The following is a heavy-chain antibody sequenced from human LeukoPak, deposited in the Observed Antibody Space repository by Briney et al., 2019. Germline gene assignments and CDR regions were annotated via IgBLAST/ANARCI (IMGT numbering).Heavy chain of an antibody. V-gene: IGHV5-51*01. Sequence: GESLKISCEGSGGSFTKFWIGWVRQMPGKGLEWMGIIYPGDSDTRYSPSFQGQVTISADKSISTAYLQWSSLKASDTAMYYCARRPGKLGPNWFDPWGQGTLVTVSS. CDR1: GGSFTKFW. D-gene: IGHD3-16*01. J-gene: IGHJ5*02. CDR3: ARRPGKLGPNWFDP. CDR2: IYPGDSDT.